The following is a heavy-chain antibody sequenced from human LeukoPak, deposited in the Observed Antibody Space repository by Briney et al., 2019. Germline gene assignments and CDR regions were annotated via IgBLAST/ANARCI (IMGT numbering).Heavy chain of an antibody. CDR2: ISYDGSNK. V-gene: IGHV3-30*04. CDR3: AGESSGWYEVLGY. J-gene: IGHJ4*02. CDR1: GFTFSSYA. D-gene: IGHD6-19*01. Sequence: GGSLRLSCAASGFTFSSYAMHWVRQAPGKGLEWVAVISYDGSNKYYADSMKGRFTISRDNSKNTLYLQMNSLRAEDTAVYYCAGESSGWYEVLGYWGQGTLVTVSS.